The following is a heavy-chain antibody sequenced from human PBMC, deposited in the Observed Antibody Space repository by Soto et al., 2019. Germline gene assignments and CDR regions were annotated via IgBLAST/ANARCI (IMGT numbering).Heavy chain of an antibody. Sequence: GASVKVSCKASGGTFSSYAISWVRQAPGQGLEWMGGIIPIFGTANYAQKFQGRVTITADESTSTAYMELSSLRSEDTAVYYCATGRTMIVVVKNTYYYGMDVWGQGTTVTVSS. CDR1: GGTFSSYA. CDR2: IIPIFGTA. D-gene: IGHD3-22*01. J-gene: IGHJ6*02. CDR3: ATGRTMIVVVKNTYYYGMDV. V-gene: IGHV1-69*13.